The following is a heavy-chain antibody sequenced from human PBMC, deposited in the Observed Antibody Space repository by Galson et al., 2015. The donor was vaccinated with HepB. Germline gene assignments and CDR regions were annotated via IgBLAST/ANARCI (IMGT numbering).Heavy chain of an antibody. V-gene: IGHV3-23*01. CDR2: ISGSGGNT. D-gene: IGHD6-19*01. CDR1: GFTFSSYA. CDR3: AKELTQLLVPHFFDY. J-gene: IGHJ4*02. Sequence: SLRLSCAASGFTFSSYAMSWVRQAPGKGLEWVSTISGSGGNTYYADSVKGRFTISRDNSKNTLPLQMNSLRAEDTAVYYCAKELTQLLVPHFFDYWGQGTLVTVSS.